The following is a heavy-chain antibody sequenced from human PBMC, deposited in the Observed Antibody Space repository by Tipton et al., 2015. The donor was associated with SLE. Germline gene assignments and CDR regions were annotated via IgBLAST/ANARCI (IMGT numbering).Heavy chain of an antibody. CDR2: IYYSGST. J-gene: IGHJ4*02. Sequence: LSLTCTVSGGSISSHYWSWIRQPPGKGLEWIGYIYYSGSTNYNPSLKSRVTISVDTSKNQFSMKLSSVTAADTAVYYCARDRLGWVPSYFDYWVQGALVTVSS. V-gene: IGHV4-59*11. D-gene: IGHD6-19*01. CDR3: ARDRLGWVPSYFDY. CDR1: GGSISSHY.